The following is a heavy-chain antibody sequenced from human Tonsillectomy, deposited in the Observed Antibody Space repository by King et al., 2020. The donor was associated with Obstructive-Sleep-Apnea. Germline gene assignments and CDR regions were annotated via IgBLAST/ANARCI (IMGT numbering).Heavy chain of an antibody. J-gene: IGHJ6*02. V-gene: IGHV4-59*01. CDR3: ARVGGSSYLIRYYYYGMDV. D-gene: IGHD6-6*01. CDR2: IYYSGST. Sequence: QLQESGPGLVKPSETLSLTCTVSGGSISSYYWSWIRQPPGKGLEWIGYIYYSGSTNYNPSLKSRVTISVDTSKNQFSLKLSSVTAADPAVYYCARVGGSSYLIRYYYYGMDVWGQGTTVTVSS. CDR1: GGSISSYY.